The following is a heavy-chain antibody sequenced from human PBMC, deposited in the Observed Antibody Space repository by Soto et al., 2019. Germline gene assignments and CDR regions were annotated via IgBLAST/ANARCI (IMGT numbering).Heavy chain of an antibody. V-gene: IGHV1-18*01. CDR2: ISAFNGNT. Sequence: ASVKVSCKASGFRFSDYGFNWLRQAPGQGLEWMGWISAFNGNTETAQGLQDRVTMTTDSSTTTVHMDLTNLTTDDTAIYYCARSYYLADAFDVWGQGTMVTVSS. CDR3: ARSYYLADAFDV. J-gene: IGHJ3*01. CDR1: GFRFSDYG. D-gene: IGHD3-16*01.